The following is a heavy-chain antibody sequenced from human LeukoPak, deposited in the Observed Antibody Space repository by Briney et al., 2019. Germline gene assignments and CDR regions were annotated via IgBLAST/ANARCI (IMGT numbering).Heavy chain of an antibody. V-gene: IGHV1-2*06. CDR1: GYTFTSYD. J-gene: IGHJ4*02. D-gene: IGHD3-22*01. CDR3: ARVSSGYYYMFDY. CDR2: INPNSGGT. Sequence: ASVKVSCKASGYTFTSYDINWVRQATGQGLEWMGRINPNSGGTNYAQKFQGRVTMTRDTSISTAYMELSRLRSDDTAVYYCARVSSGYYYMFDYWGQGTLVTVSS.